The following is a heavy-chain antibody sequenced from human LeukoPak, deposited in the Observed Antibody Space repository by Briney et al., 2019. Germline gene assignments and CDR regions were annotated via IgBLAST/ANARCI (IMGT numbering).Heavy chain of an antibody. CDR1: GFTFENYA. V-gene: IGHV3-9*01. CDR2: ISWNSATT. D-gene: IGHD4-4*01. Sequence: PSGGSLRLSCAASGFTFENYAMHWVRQAPGKGLEWVSGISWNSATTGYVDSVKGRFTISRDNAKSTLNLHMNSLRAEDTAVYYCAREDYSRGAESFDFWGQGTLVTVSS. CDR3: AREDYSRGAESFDF. J-gene: IGHJ4*02.